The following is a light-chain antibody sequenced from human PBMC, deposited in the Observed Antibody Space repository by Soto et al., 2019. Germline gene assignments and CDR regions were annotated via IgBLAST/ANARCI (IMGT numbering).Light chain of an antibody. CDR2: DNK. V-gene: IGLV1-51*01. J-gene: IGLJ3*02. CDR1: SSNIGNNY. CDR3: GTWDSSLSAWV. Sequence: QSVLTQPPSVSAAPGQKVTISCSGSSSNIGNNYVSWYKQLPGTAPKLLIYDNKKRPSGIPDRFSGSKSGTSATLGITGLQTGDEADYYCGTWDSSLSAWVFGGGTKVTVL.